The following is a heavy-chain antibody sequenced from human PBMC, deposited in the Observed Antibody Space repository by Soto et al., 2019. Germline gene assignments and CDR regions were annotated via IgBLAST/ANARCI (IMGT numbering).Heavy chain of an antibody. D-gene: IGHD3-22*01. J-gene: IGHJ3*02. CDR1: GDSVSSGTVV. V-gene: IGHV6-1*01. CDR3: ARGIYDTSVGTAFDI. Sequence: VQLQQSGPGLVKPSQTLSVTCAISGDSVSSGTVVWNWIRLSPSRGLEWLGRTYYRSKWYHEYVVFVQSGISINADTSKNQYTLQLNSVTPEDTAVYYCARGIYDTSVGTAFDIWGQGTKVTVSS. CDR2: TYYRSKWYH.